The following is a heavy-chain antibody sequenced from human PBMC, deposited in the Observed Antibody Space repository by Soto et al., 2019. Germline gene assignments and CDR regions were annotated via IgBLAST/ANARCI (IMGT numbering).Heavy chain of an antibody. CDR3: AKDTVRISTDYYYYGMDV. Sequence: GGSMRLSCAASGFTFSSYGMHWVRQAPGKGLEWVAVISYDGSNKYYADSVKGRFTISRDNSKNTLYLQMNSLRAEDTAVYYCAKDTVRISTDYYYYGMDVWGQGTTVTVS. V-gene: IGHV3-30*18. CDR1: GFTFSSYG. CDR2: ISYDGSNK. D-gene: IGHD2-2*01. J-gene: IGHJ6*02.